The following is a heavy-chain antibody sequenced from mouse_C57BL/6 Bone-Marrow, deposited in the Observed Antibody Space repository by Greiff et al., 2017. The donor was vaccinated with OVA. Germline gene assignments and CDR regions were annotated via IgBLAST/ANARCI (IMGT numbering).Heavy chain of an antibody. Sequence: DVMLVESGGGLVKPGGSLKLSCAASGFTFSDYGMHWVRQAPEQGLEWVAYISSGSSTIYYADTVKGRFTISRDNAKNTLFLQMTSLRSEDTAMYYCAGTPLDYWGQGTSVTVSS. CDR1: GFTFSDYG. CDR2: ISSGSSTI. V-gene: IGHV5-17*01. CDR3: AGTPLDY. D-gene: IGHD2-14*01. J-gene: IGHJ4*01.